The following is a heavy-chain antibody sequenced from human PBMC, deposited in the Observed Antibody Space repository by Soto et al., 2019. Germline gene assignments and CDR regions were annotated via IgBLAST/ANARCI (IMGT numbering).Heavy chain of an antibody. CDR1: GFTFSSYA. V-gene: IGHV3-23*01. J-gene: IGHJ5*02. CDR3: AKYPITMIVWPCYDP. CDR2: ISGSGGST. Sequence: GGSLRLSCAASGFTFSSYAMSWVRQAPGKGLEWVSAISGSGGSTYYADSVKGRFTISRDNSKNTLYLQMNSLRAEDTAVYYWAKYPITMIVWPCYDPWGQGTLVTVSS. D-gene: IGHD3-22*01.